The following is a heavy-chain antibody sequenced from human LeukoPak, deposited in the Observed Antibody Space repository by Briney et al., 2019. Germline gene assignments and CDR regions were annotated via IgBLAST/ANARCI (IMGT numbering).Heavy chain of an antibody. V-gene: IGHV4-34*01. Sequence: SETLSLTCAVYGGSFSGYYWSWIRQPPGKGLEWIGQTNHSGSTNYNPSLKSRVTISVDTSKNQFSLKLSSVTAADTAVYYCASSGRDIVVVPAAIPYRYFDYWGQGTLVTVSS. CDR3: ASSGRDIVVVPAAIPYRYFDY. CDR1: GGSFSGYY. CDR2: TNHSGST. J-gene: IGHJ4*02. D-gene: IGHD2-2*02.